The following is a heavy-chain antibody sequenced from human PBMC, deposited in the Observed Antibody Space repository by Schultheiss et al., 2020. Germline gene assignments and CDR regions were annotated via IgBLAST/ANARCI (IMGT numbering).Heavy chain of an antibody. J-gene: IGHJ6*02. CDR2: INHSGST. V-gene: IGHV4-39*07. CDR3: AREPGYARGYYGMDV. CDR1: GGSISSSSYY. D-gene: IGHD1-1*01. Sequence: SETLSLTCTVSGGSISSSSYYWGWIRQPPGKGLEWIGEINHSGSTNYNPSLKSRVTISVDTSKNQFSLKLSSVTAADTAVYYCAREPGYARGYYGMDVWGQGTTVTVSS.